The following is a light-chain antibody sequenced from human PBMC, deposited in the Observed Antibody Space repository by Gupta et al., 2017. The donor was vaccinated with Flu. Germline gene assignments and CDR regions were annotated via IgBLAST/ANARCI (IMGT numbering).Light chain of an antibody. CDR3: QQYGTSPPVS. Sequence: DIVLTQSPGTLSLSPGEGATLSCRASQSVSSSYLAWYQQKPGQAPRLVIYGSSSRATGIPDRFSGSRSGTDFTLTISRLEPEDFAAYYCQQYGTSPPVSFGPGTKVDIK. J-gene: IGKJ3*01. CDR2: GSS. V-gene: IGKV3-20*01. CDR1: QSVSSSY.